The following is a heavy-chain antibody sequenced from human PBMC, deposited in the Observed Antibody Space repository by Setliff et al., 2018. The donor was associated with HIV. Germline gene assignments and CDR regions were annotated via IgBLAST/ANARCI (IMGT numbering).Heavy chain of an antibody. CDR1: GGSLSGYY. V-gene: IGHV4-34*01. D-gene: IGHD3-16*02. J-gene: IGHJ4*02. CDR3: AGGSDYIWGNYRFPFDY. CDR2: INHSGST. Sequence: PSETLSLTCAVYGGSLSGYYWSWIRQAPGKGLEWIGEINHSGSTNYNPSLKSRVTISVDTSKSQFSLKLSSVTAADTALYYCAGGSDYIWGNYRFPFDYWGQGTLVTVSS.